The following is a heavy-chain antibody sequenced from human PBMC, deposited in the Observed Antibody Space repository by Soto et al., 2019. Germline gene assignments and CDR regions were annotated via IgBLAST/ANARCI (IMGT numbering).Heavy chain of an antibody. CDR3: ARELPYYDFWSGLFDS. V-gene: IGHV4-4*07. D-gene: IGHD3-3*01. CDR2: IYTSGST. CDR1: CGSISRYY. J-gene: IGHJ4*02. Sequence: SETLYLTCNVSCGSISRYYWRCIRQPAWKVRECFVWIYTSGSTNYNPSLKSILTMSGDTPKNQFSLKRSSVTAADTAVYYCARELPYYDFWSGLFDSWGQGILVTVSS.